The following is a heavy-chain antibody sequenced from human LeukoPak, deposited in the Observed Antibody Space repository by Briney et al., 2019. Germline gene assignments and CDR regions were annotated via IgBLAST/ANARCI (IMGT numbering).Heavy chain of an antibody. CDR3: AKDYRGPYGDKLDY. V-gene: IGHV3-23*01. D-gene: IGHD4-17*01. CDR1: GFTFSSSG. J-gene: IGHJ4*02. CDR2: ISGRDGNT. Sequence: PGGSLRLSCAASGFTFSSSGMNWVRQAPGKGLEWVSVISGRDGNTYYADSVKGRFTISRDNSKNTLYLQMNSPRAEDTAIYYCAKDYRGPYGDKLDYWGQGTLVTVSS.